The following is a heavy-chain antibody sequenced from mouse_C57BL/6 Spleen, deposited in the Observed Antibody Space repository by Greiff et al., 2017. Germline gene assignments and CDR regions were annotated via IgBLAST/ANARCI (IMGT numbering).Heavy chain of an antibody. Sequence: QVQLKQSGAELARPGASVKMSCKASGYTFTSYTMHWVKQRPGQGLEWIGYINPSSGDTKYNQKFKDKATLTADKSSSTAYMQLSILTSEDSAVYSCARGAISYSSSSRGYFDYWGQGTTLTVSS. D-gene: IGHD1-1*01. CDR3: ARGAISYSSSSRGYFDY. CDR2: INPSSGDT. J-gene: IGHJ2*01. V-gene: IGHV1-4*01. CDR1: GYTFTSYT.